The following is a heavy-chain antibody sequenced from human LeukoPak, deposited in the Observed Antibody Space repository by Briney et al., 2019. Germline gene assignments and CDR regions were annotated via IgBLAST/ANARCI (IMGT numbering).Heavy chain of an antibody. D-gene: IGHD3-10*02. J-gene: IGHJ6*04. CDR2: ISYDGSNK. CDR3: EELGITMIGGV. V-gene: IGHV3-30*18. CDR1: GFTFSSYG. Sequence: GGSLRLSCAASGFTFSSYGMHWVRQAPGKGLEWVAVISYDGSNKYYADSVKGRFTISRDNSKNTLYLQMNSLRAEDTAVYYCEELGITMIGGVWGKGTTVTISS.